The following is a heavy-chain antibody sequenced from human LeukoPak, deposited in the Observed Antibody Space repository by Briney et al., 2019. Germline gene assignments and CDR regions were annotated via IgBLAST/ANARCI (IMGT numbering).Heavy chain of an antibody. CDR1: GGSISSYF. CDR3: ARAYCSSTSCHQFEY. D-gene: IGHD2-2*01. J-gene: IGHJ4*02. Sequence: PSETLSLTCTVSGGSISSYFWSWIRQPAGKGLEWIGRMYTSGSTNYNPSLKSRVTMSLDTSKNQFSLKLSSVTAADTAVYYCARAYCSSTSCHQFEYWGQGTLVTVSS. V-gene: IGHV4-4*07. CDR2: MYTSGST.